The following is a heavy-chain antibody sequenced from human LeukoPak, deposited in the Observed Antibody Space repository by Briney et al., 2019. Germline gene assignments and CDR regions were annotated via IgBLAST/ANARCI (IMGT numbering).Heavy chain of an antibody. V-gene: IGHV3-53*01. CDR2: IYSDGST. J-gene: IGHJ4*02. D-gene: IGHD1-26*01. Sequence: GGSLRLSCAASGFTVSSNYMNWVRQAPGKGLEWVSVIYSDGSTYYADSVKGRFTISRDNSTNTLYLQMNSLRAEDTAVYYCARAYSGSYYWGFDYWGQGTLVTVSP. CDR1: GFTVSSNY. CDR3: ARAYSGSYYWGFDY.